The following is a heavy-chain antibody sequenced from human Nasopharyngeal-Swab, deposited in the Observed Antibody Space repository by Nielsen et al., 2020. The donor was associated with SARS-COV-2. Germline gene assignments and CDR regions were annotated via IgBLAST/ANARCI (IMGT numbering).Heavy chain of an antibody. CDR1: GFTFDDYA. J-gene: IGHJ6*02. Sequence: SLKISCAASGFTFDDYAMHWVRQAPGKGLEWVSGISWNSGSIGYADSVKGRFTISRDNAKNSLYLQMNSLRAEDTAVYYCARDWRRVRMGSVDYGMDVWGQGTTATVSS. CDR3: ARDWRRVRMGSVDYGMDV. D-gene: IGHD2-15*01. V-gene: IGHV3-9*01. CDR2: ISWNSGSI.